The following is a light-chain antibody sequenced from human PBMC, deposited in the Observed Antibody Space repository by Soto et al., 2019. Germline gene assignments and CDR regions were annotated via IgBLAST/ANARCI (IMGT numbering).Light chain of an antibody. Sequence: EIVLTQSPGTLALSPGERATLSCRASQSVGTYLAWYQHKPGQAPRLLISDASNRATGIPARFSGSGSGTDFTPTSCSLEPEEFAVYYCQQWNNWPTSITIGQGTPLEIK. CDR3: QQWNNWPTSIT. V-gene: IGKV3-11*01. J-gene: IGKJ5*01. CDR2: DAS. CDR1: QSVGTY.